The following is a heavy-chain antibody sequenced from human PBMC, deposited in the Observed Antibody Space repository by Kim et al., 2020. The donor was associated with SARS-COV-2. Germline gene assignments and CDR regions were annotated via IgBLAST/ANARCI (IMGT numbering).Heavy chain of an antibody. D-gene: IGHD3-10*01. CDR3: AKDPRGVEVRGFDP. V-gene: IGHV3-23*01. Sequence: ADAVKGRFTITRDDSKNTLYLQMNSLRAEDTAVYYCAKDPRGVEVRGFDPWGQGTLVTVSS. J-gene: IGHJ5*02.